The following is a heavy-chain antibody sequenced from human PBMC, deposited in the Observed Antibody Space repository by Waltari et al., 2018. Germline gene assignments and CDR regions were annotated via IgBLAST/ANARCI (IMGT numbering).Heavy chain of an antibody. CDR3: ARLDLVGSRYYFDY. Sequence: QVQLQESGPGLVKPSETLSLTCTVSGDSVSDSFWSWIRLSPGKGLEWIAYMYSSGTTNYNPSLRSRVTISLDTSKNQVSLKLSSMTAADTAVYYCARLDLVGSRYYFDYWSQGTLVTVSS. CDR1: GDSVSDSF. D-gene: IGHD1-26*01. V-gene: IGHV4-59*08. CDR2: MYSSGTT. J-gene: IGHJ4*02.